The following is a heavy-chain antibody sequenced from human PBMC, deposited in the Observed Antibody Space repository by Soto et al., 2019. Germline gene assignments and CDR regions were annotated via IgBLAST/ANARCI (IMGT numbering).Heavy chain of an antibody. CDR3: GKVLVGATGHTDSDS. D-gene: IGHD2-15*01. CDR1: GGSIYRSGYY. CDR2: IDYNGVT. V-gene: IGHV4-39*01. J-gene: IGHJ5*01. Sequence: SETLSLTCTVSGGSIYRSGYYWGWIRQPPGRGLEWIGNIDYNGVTYSNPSLKSRVTISRDTSKNQFSLKLTSVTAADTALYYCGKVLVGATGHTDSDSRGHGTLVTVSS.